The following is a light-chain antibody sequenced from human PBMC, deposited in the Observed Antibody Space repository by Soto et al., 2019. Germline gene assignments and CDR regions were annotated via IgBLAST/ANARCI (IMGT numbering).Light chain of an antibody. Sequence: IAWSQSPATQSSSPGERAILSSRASQSVSSYLAWYQQKPGQAPRLLIYGASNRATGIPDRFSGSGSGTDFTLTISRLEPEDFAVYYCQQYGRSGTFGQGSIVDVK. CDR3: QQYGRSGT. CDR1: QSVSSY. CDR2: GAS. J-gene: IGKJ1*01. V-gene: IGKV3-20*01.